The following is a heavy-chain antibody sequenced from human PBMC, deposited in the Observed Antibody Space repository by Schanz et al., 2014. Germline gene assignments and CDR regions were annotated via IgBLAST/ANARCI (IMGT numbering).Heavy chain of an antibody. D-gene: IGHD3-9*01. CDR1: GGSMTTYY. CDR3: ARTFYDILDDYYDDYYYGMDV. Sequence: QVQLQESGPGLMKPSETLSLTCIVSGGSMTTYYWSWIRQPAGKGLEWIGRIHSSGSTDYNPSLKSRVTISVDTSKNQFSLRLRSVSVADTAVYYCARTFYDILDDYYDDYYYGMDVWGQGTTVTVYS. J-gene: IGHJ6*02. V-gene: IGHV4-4*07. CDR2: IHSSGST.